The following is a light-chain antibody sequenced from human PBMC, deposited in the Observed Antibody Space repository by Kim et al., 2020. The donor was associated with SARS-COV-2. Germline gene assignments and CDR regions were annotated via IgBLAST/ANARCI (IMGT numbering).Light chain of an antibody. J-gene: IGLJ3*02. Sequence: GQTVTLSCSGSSSSIGSNYVYWYQKRPGTAPKLLIYGNNQRPSGVPDRFSGSKSGTSASLAISGLRSEDEADYYCAAWDDSLSGWVFGGGTQLTVL. V-gene: IGLV1-47*01. CDR2: GNN. CDR3: AAWDDSLSGWV. CDR1: SSSIGSNY.